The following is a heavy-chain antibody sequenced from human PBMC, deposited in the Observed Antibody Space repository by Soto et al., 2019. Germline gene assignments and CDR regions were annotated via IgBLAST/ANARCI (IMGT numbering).Heavy chain of an antibody. CDR1: GYTFTSYD. V-gene: IGHV1-8*01. J-gene: IGHJ6*03. Sequence: ASVKVSCKASGYTFTSYDINWVRQATGQGLEWMGWMNPNSGNTGYAQKFQGRVTMTRNTSISTAYMELSSLRSEDTAVYYCARVIPAAGYYYYYYMDVWGKWTTVTVSS. CDR2: MNPNSGNT. CDR3: ARVIPAAGYYYYYYMDV. D-gene: IGHD2-2*01.